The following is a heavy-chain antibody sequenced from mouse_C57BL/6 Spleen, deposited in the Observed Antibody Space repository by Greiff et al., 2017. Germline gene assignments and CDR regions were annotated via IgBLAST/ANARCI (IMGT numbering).Heavy chain of an antibody. CDR1: GFSLTSYG. CDR2: IWRGGST. Sequence: QVQLQQSGPGLVQPSQSLSITCTVSGFSLTSYGVHWVRQSPGKGLEWLGVIWRGGSTDYNAAFMSRLSITKDNSKSQVFFKMNSLQADDTAIYYCAKNSLGRGYAMDYWGQGTSVTVSS. D-gene: IGHD4-1*01. J-gene: IGHJ4*01. CDR3: AKNSLGRGYAMDY. V-gene: IGHV2-5*01.